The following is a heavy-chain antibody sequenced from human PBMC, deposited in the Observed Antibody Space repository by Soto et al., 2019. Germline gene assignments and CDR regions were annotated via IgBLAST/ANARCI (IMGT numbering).Heavy chain of an antibody. D-gene: IGHD1-26*01. Sequence: AETLSVACAFSVGSITSASWWPWVRQPPGGGLEWIGEISHSGITNYKASLKSRVTMSVDKTKNDVSLKLTSVTAADTPVYYCARALSGWFDPWGQGTPVTVSS. CDR3: ARALSGWFDP. J-gene: IGHJ5*02. CDR2: ISHSGIT. V-gene: IGHV4-4*02. CDR1: VGSITSASW.